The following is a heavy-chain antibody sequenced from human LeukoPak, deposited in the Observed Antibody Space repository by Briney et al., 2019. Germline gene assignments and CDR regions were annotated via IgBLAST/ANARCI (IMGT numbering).Heavy chain of an antibody. Sequence: GGSLRLSCAASGFTFSSYAMHWVRQAPGKGLEYVSAISSNGGSTYYANSVKGRFTISRDNSKNTLYLQMGSLRAEDMAVYYCARAPQQPTTNWFDPWGQGTLVTVSS. D-gene: IGHD6-13*01. CDR3: ARAPQQPTTNWFDP. CDR1: GFTFSSYA. CDR2: ISSNGGST. V-gene: IGHV3-64*01. J-gene: IGHJ5*02.